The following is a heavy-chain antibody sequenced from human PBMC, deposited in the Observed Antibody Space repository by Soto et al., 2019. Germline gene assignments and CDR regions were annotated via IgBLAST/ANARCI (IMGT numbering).Heavy chain of an antibody. V-gene: IGHV1-2*02. CDR2: INPNSGGT. CDR1: GYTFTGYY. J-gene: IGHJ4*02. CDR3: ARGGHYDYVWGSYRPSDVDY. D-gene: IGHD3-16*02. Sequence: QVQLVQSGAEVKKPGASVKVSCKASGYTFTGYYMHWVRQAPGQGLAWMGWINPNSGGTNYAQKLQGVVTMTRHTSISAAYVEVSRLRSDDRAVYYCARGGHYDYVWGSYRPSDVDYWGQGTLVTVSS.